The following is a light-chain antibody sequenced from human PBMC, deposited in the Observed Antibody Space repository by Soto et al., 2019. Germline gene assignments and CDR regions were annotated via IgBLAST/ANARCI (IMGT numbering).Light chain of an antibody. J-gene: IGLJ2*01. Sequence: QSALTQPASVSGSPGQSITISCTGTSSDVGGYNYVSWYQQHPGKAPKLMIYEVSNRPSGVSNRFSGSKSGNTASLTISGLQAEDEADYHCSSYTSSSIYVVFGGGTKLTVL. CDR3: SSYTSSSIYVV. V-gene: IGLV2-14*01. CDR2: EVS. CDR1: SSDVGGYNY.